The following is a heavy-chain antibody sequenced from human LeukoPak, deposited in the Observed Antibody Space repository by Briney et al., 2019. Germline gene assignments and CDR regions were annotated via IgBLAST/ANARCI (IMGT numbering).Heavy chain of an antibody. D-gene: IGHD1-1*01. V-gene: IGHV4-4*07. J-gene: IGHJ4*02. CDR3: ARGKQNAVDY. CDR2: IYASGST. Sequence: SETLSLTCTVSNGSISGSYYWSWIRQPAGKGLEWIGRIYASGSTNYDPSLKSRVTISIDKSNNQFSLMVTSVTAADTAVYYCARGKQNAVDYWGQGILVTVSS. CDR1: NGSISGSYY.